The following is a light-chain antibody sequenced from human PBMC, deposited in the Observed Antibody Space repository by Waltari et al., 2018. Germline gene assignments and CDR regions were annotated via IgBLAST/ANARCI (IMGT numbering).Light chain of an antibody. CDR2: ATS. J-gene: IGKJ2*01. CDR1: QGVSSS. V-gene: IGKV1-8*01. CDR3: QQYYSYPYT. Sequence: AIRMTQSPPSFSASIGDRVTITCRASQGVSSSLVWYQQKPGKAPKLLIFATSTLQSGVPSRFSGSGSGTEFTLTVSCLQSEDFATYYCQQYYSYPYTFGQGTKLEIK.